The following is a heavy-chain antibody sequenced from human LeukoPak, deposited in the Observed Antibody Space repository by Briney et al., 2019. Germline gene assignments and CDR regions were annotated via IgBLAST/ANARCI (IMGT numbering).Heavy chain of an antibody. CDR1: GFTFTSYS. CDR2: ISSSSSYI. D-gene: IGHD6-13*01. V-gene: IGHV3-21*04. Sequence: PGGSLRLSCAASGFTFTSYSMNWVRQAPGKGLEWVSSISSSSSYIYYADSVKGRFTISRDNAKNSLYLQMNSLRAEDMALYYCAKGLDSSWYNWFDPWGQGTLVTVSS. CDR3: AKGLDSSWYNWFDP. J-gene: IGHJ5*02.